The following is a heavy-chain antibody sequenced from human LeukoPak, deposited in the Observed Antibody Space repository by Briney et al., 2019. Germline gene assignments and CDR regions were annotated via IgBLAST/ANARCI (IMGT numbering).Heavy chain of an antibody. CDR3: ARIGFSESTSSY. V-gene: IGHV3-30-3*01. CDR1: GFTFSTYT. CDR2: ISYDENNK. J-gene: IGHJ4*02. D-gene: IGHD3-3*01. Sequence: GGSLRLSCAVTGFTFSTYTMYWVRQAPGRGLEWVAIISYDENNKYYADSVKGRFTISRDNSKDTVSLQMNNLRPADTALYYCARIGFSESTSSYWGRGTLVVVSS.